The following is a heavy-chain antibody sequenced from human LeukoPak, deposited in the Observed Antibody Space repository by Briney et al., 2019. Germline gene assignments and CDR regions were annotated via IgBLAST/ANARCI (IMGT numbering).Heavy chain of an antibody. CDR3: ASGSGTYSPDH. J-gene: IGHJ4*02. D-gene: IGHD3-10*01. Sequence: ASVKVSCKAFGYTFTGQYLHWVRQAPGQGLEWMGWINPKSGATNYAQKFHGRVTMTRDKSISTAYMELSSLRSDDTAVYYCASGSGTYSPDHWGQGTLVTVSS. CDR2: INPKSGAT. V-gene: IGHV1-2*02. CDR1: GYTFTGQY.